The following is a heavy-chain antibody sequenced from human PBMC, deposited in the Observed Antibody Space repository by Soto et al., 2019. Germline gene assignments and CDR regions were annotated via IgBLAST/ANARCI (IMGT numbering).Heavy chain of an antibody. CDR2: IYWDDDK. D-gene: IGHD6-13*01. CDR3: SCGGGVGASAGTMDY. CDR1: GFSLSTSGLG. Sequence: SGPTLVNPTQTLRLTCTYSGFSLSTSGLGVDWIRQPPGKALEWLAVIYWDDDKSYSPSLRSRLTLTKDTSKNQVVLTMTNMGPADTGTYYFSCGGGVGASAGTMDYWAQGTLVTVSS. V-gene: IGHV2-5*02. J-gene: IGHJ4*01.